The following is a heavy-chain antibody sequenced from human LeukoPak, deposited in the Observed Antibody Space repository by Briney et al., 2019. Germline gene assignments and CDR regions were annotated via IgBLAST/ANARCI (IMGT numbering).Heavy chain of an antibody. J-gene: IGHJ5*02. Sequence: ASVKVSCTASGYTFTSYYMHWVRQAPGQGLEWMGIINPSGGSTSYAQKFQGRATMTRDTSTSTVYMELSSLRSEDTAVYYCARDQTTVTTGRWFDPWGQGTLVTVSS. V-gene: IGHV1-46*01. CDR1: GYTFTSYY. D-gene: IGHD4-17*01. CDR2: INPSGGST. CDR3: ARDQTTVTTGRWFDP.